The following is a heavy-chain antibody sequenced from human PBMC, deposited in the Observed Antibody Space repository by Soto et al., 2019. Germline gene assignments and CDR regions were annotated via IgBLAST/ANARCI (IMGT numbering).Heavy chain of an antibody. CDR2: IKWDASEK. Sequence: EVQLEESGGGLVQPGGSLRLSCAASGFTFGSYWMSWDRQAPGKGPEWLATIKWDASEKKYVDSVKGRFTTSRDNAKNALYLQMDSLRAEDTAVYNCAIDSGYASRASVNHYLDYWVQGTLVTVSS. CDR1: GFTFGSYW. CDR3: AIDSGYASRASVNHYLDY. J-gene: IGHJ4*01. V-gene: IGHV3-7*01. D-gene: IGHD3-16*01.